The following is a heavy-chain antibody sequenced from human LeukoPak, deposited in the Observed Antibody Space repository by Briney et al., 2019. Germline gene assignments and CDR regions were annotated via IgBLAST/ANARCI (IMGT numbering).Heavy chain of an antibody. D-gene: IGHD6-25*01. CDR3: ARDEIPSGT. CDR2: IRFDGSFK. V-gene: IGHV3-30*02. Sequence: PGGSLRLSCAASGFTFSSYGMHWVRQAPGKGLEWVAFIRFDGSFKSYADSVKGRFTISRDNSRSTVDLQMNSLRVEDTGIYYCARDEIPSGTWGQGTMVIVSS. J-gene: IGHJ3*01. CDR1: GFTFSSYG.